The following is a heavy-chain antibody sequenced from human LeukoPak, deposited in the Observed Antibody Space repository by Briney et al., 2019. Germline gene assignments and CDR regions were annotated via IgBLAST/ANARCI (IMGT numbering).Heavy chain of an antibody. Sequence: ASVKVSCKASGGTFSSYAISWVRQAPGQGLEWMGRIIPIFGTANYAQKFQGRVTITTDESTSTAYMELSSLRSEDTAVYYCAREPPRKGIVVVITPDYYYYMDVWGKGPRSPSP. V-gene: IGHV1-69*05. CDR1: GGTFSSYA. D-gene: IGHD3-22*01. J-gene: IGHJ6*03. CDR3: AREPPRKGIVVVITPDYYYYMDV. CDR2: IIPIFGTA.